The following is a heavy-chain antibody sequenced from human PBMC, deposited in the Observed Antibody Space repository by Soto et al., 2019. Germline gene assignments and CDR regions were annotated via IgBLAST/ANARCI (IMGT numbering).Heavy chain of an antibody. Sequence: LRLSCAASGFTFSSYWMSWVRQAPGKGLEWVANIKQDGSEKYYVDSVKGRFTISRDNAKNSLYLQMNSLRAEDTAVYYCARLLVFLEYQLLAGQDNWFDPWGQGTLVTVSS. CDR2: IKQDGSEK. CDR1: GFTFSSYW. J-gene: IGHJ5*02. V-gene: IGHV3-7*03. CDR3: ARLLVFLEYQLLAGQDNWFDP. D-gene: IGHD2-2*01.